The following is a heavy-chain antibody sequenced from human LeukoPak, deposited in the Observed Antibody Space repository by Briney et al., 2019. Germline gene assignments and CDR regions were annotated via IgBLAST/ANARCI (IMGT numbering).Heavy chain of an antibody. CDR1: GGTFSSYA. CDR2: IIPIFGTA. D-gene: IGHD6-19*01. V-gene: IGHV1-69*06. Sequence: GASVKVSCKASGGTFSSYAISWVRQAPGQGLEWMGGIIPIFGTANYAQKFQGRVTITADKSTSTAYMELSSLRSEDTAVYYCASDLGKIAVAGRVRDYWGQGTLVTVSS. CDR3: ASDLGKIAVAGRVRDY. J-gene: IGHJ4*02.